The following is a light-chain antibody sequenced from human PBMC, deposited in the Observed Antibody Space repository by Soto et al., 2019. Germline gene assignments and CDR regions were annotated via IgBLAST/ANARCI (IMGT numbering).Light chain of an antibody. V-gene: IGKV1-5*03. CDR2: EAS. CDR3: QQYKIYPT. CDR1: QSIDKW. Sequence: DIQMTQFPSTLSASVGDRVTITCRASQSIDKWLAWYQQKPGKAPNLLIYEASNIEGGVSSRFSGSRSGTDFTLTISSLQPDDLATYYCQQYKIYPTFGQGTKVETK. J-gene: IGKJ1*01.